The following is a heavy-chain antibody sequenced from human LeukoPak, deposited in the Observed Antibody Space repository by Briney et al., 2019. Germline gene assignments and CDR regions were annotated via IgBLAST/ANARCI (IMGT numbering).Heavy chain of an antibody. CDR2: IYYSGST. D-gene: IGHD1-26*01. V-gene: IGHV4-59*08. CDR3: ARRGATTADAFDI. J-gene: IGHJ3*02. CDR1: GGSISSYY. Sequence: SETLSLTCTVSGGSISSYYWSWIRQPPGKGLEWIGYIYYSGSTNYNPSLKSRVTISVDTPKNQFSLKLSSVTAADTAVYYCARRGATTADAFDIWGQGTMVTVSS.